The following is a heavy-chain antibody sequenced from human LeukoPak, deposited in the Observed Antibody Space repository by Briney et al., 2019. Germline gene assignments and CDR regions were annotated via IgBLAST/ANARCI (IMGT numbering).Heavy chain of an antibody. V-gene: IGHV1-2*02. CDR3: ARGDYYYYYYMDV. Sequence: VASVKVSCKASGHTFTGYYMHWVRQAPGQGLEWMGWINPNSGGTNYAQKFQGRVTMTRDTSISTAYMELSGLRSDDTAVYYCARGDYYYYYYMDVWGKGTTVTISS. CDR2: INPNSGGT. J-gene: IGHJ6*03. CDR1: GHTFTGYY. D-gene: IGHD3-16*01.